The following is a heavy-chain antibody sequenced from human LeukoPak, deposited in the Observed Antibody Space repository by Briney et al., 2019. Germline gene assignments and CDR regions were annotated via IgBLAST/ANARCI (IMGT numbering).Heavy chain of an antibody. CDR2: ISGSGGST. Sequence: PGGSLRLSCAASDFSFRSYWMSWVRQAPGKGLGWVSAISGSGGSTYYADSVKGRFTISRDNSKNTLYLQMNSLRAEDTAVYYCAKDRWWLRPYYFDYWGQGTLVTVSS. CDR1: DFSFRSYW. CDR3: AKDRWWLRPYYFDY. J-gene: IGHJ4*02. V-gene: IGHV3-23*01. D-gene: IGHD5-12*01.